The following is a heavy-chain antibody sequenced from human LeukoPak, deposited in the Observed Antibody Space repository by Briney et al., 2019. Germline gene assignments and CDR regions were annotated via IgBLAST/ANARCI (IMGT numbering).Heavy chain of an antibody. CDR1: GGSISSYY. Sequence: SETLSLTCTVSGGSISSYYWSWIRQPPGKGLEWIGYIYYSGSTYYNPSLKSRVTISVDRSKNQFSLKLSSVTAADTAVYYCARVPESTTVVTRWGQGTLVTVSS. J-gene: IGHJ4*02. CDR3: ARVPESTTVVTR. V-gene: IGHV4-59*12. D-gene: IGHD4-23*01. CDR2: IYYSGST.